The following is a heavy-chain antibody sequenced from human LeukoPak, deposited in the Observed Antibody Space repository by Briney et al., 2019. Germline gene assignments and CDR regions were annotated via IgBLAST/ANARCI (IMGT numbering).Heavy chain of an antibody. J-gene: IGHJ4*02. CDR3: ARDSGYCSGGSCYSGIDY. V-gene: IGHV1-69*13. D-gene: IGHD2-15*01. CDR2: IIPIFGTA. Sequence: SVTVSCTASGGTFSSYAISWVRQAPGQGLEWMGGIIPIFGTANYAQKFQGRVTITADESTSTAYMELSSLRSEDTAVYYCARDSGYCSGGSCYSGIDYWGQGTLVTVSS. CDR1: GGTFSSYA.